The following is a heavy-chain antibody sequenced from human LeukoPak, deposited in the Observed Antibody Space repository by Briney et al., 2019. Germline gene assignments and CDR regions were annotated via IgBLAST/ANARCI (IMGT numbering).Heavy chain of an antibody. J-gene: IGHJ4*02. V-gene: IGHV4-4*09. CDR2: IYHGGST. CDR3: ATLTTVVTAYYFDY. D-gene: IGHD4-23*01. CDR1: GGSISSYY. Sequence: PSETLSLTCTVSGGSISSYYWSWIRQPPGKGLEWIGYIYHGGSTDYNPSLKSRVTISVDTSKSQFSLKLTSVTAADTAVYYCATLTTVVTAYYFDYWGQGTLVTVSS.